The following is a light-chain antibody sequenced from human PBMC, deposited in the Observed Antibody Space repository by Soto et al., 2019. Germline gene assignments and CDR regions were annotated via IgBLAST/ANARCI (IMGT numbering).Light chain of an antibody. V-gene: IGKV1-39*01. Sequence: DIQMTQSPSSLSASSGDRATITCRASQSVSSHLDWYQQNLGKAPKLLIYAAATWVTGVPSRFSGSGSGTDFTLTISSLQSEDFAIYFCQHHDASPDTLGQGTKLEIK. CDR3: QHHDASPDT. J-gene: IGKJ2*01. CDR2: AAA. CDR1: QSVSSH.